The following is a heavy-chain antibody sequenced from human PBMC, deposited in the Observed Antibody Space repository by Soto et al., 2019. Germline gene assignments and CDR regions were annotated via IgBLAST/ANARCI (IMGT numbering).Heavy chain of an antibody. CDR1: GFTFSISE. CDR3: VREDCRTASCPVGFLDY. J-gene: IGHJ4*02. D-gene: IGHD2-2*01. CDR2: ISSSGAII. Sequence: GGSLRLSCAASGFTFSISEMNWVGQAPGKGLEWVSYISSSGAIIFFADSVRGRFTISRDNAKNSLFLQMDSLRAEDTAIYYCVREDCRTASCPVGFLDYWGQGSLVTVSS. V-gene: IGHV3-48*03.